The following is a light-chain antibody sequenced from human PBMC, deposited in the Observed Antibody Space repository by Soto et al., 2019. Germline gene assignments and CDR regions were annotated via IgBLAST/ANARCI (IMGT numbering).Light chain of an antibody. CDR1: QSISSW. J-gene: IGKJ5*01. V-gene: IGKV1-5*03. CDR2: KAS. Sequence: DIQMTRSPSTLSAFVGDRVTITCRASQSISSWLAWYQQKPGKAPKLLIYKASSLESGVPSGFSGSGSGTEFTLTISSLQPDDFATYYCQQYDSYPITFGQGTRLEI. CDR3: QQYDSYPIT.